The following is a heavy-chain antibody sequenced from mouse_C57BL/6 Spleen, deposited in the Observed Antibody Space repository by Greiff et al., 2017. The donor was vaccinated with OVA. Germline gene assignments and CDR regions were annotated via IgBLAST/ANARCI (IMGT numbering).Heavy chain of an antibody. J-gene: IGHJ4*01. CDR2: IWSDGST. CDR3: ARESNYVNAMDY. D-gene: IGHD2-5*01. V-gene: IGHV2-6*03. Sequence: VKLVESGPGLVAPSQSLSITCTVSGFSLTSYGVHWVRQPPGKGLEWLVVIWSDGSTTYNSALKSRLSISKDNSKSQVFLKMNSRQTDDTAMYYCARESNYVNAMDYWGQGTSVTVSS. CDR1: GFSLTSYG.